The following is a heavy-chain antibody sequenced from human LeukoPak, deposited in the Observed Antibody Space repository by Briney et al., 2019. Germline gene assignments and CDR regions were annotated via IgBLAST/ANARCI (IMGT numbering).Heavy chain of an antibody. Sequence: GGSLRLSCAASGFPFINSEMSWVRQPPGKGLEWVSYISVSGASIYYADSVRGRFTISRDNAKNSLYLQMNSLRAEDTAVYYCATLYYYDSTWGQGTLVTVSS. CDR3: ATLYYYDST. CDR2: ISVSGASI. V-gene: IGHV3-48*03. CDR1: GFPFINSE. D-gene: IGHD3-22*01. J-gene: IGHJ4*02.